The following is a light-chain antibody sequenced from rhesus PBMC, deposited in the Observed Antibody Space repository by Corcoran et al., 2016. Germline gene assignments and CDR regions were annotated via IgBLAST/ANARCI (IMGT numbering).Light chain of an antibody. CDR2: GVT. J-gene: IGLJ1*01. Sequence: QAALTQPRSVSGSPGQSVTISCTGTSSDIRDYNYFSWYQQHPDTAPKLIIYGVTKRPSGVSDRFSGSKSGSTASLTISGLQAEDEADYFCCSYTGSYNYIFDVGTRLTVL. CDR3: CSYTGSYNYI. V-gene: IGLV2-32*01. CDR1: SSDIRDYNY.